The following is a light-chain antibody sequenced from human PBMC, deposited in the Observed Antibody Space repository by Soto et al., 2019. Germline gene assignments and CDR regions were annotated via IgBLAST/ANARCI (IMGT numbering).Light chain of an antibody. V-gene: IGLV2-14*01. CDR2: EIS. CDR3: SSYTSSSVV. Sequence: QSALTQPASVSGPPGQSITISCTGTSSDVGGYNYVSWYQQHPGKAPKLMIFEISNRPSEVSNRFSGSKSGNTASVTISGLQAEDEADYYCSSYTSSSVVFGGGTKLTVL. CDR1: SSDVGGYNY. J-gene: IGLJ2*01.